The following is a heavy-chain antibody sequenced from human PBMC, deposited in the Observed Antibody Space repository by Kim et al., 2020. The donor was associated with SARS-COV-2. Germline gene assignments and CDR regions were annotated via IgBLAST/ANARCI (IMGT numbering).Heavy chain of an antibody. J-gene: IGHJ4*02. Sequence: SVKVSCKASGGTFSSYAISWVRQAPGQGLEWMGGFIPIFGTANYAQKFQGRVTITADESTSTAYMELSSLRSEDTAVYYCASAPFYSRGGYYFDYWGQGTLVTVSS. CDR1: GGTFSSYA. CDR2: FIPIFGTA. D-gene: IGHD2-15*01. V-gene: IGHV1-69*13. CDR3: ASAPFYSRGGYYFDY.